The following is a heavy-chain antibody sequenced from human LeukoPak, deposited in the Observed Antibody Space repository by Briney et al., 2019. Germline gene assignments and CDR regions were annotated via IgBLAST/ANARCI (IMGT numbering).Heavy chain of an antibody. D-gene: IGHD2-2*01. Sequence: PSETLSLTCTVSGGSISSGDYYWSWIRQPPGKGLEWIGYIYYSGSTYYNPSLKSRVTISVDTSKNQFSLKLSSVTAADTAVYYCARLVVVPAAMPWFDPWGQGTLVTVSS. CDR1: GGSISSGDYY. CDR3: ARLVVVPAAMPWFDP. J-gene: IGHJ5*02. V-gene: IGHV4-30-4*02. CDR2: IYYSGST.